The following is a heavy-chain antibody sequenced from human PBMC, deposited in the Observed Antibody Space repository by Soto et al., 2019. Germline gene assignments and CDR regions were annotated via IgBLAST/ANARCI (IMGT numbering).Heavy chain of an antibody. CDR1: GGTFSTYA. D-gene: IGHD5-18*01. J-gene: IGHJ4*02. V-gene: IGHV1-69*12. CDR3: ASGIQLWLRRINTGYSG. CDR2: IIPMFGTA. Sequence: QVQLVQSGAEVKKPESSVKVSCKAPGGTFSTYAISWVRQAPGQGLEGMGGIIPMFGTANYAQRFQDRVTITADESTNTGYMELSSLRSEDTAVYFCASGIQLWLRRINTGYSGWGQGTLVTVSS.